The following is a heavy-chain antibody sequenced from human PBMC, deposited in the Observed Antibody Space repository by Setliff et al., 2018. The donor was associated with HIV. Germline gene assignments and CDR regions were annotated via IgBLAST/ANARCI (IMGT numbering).Heavy chain of an antibody. J-gene: IGHJ4*02. Sequence: GGSLRLSCAASGFTFSSYSMNWVRQAPGKGLEWVSYISSSSSTIYYSDSVRARFTISRDNAKNSLYLQMNSLRAEDTAVYYCATTSHAYSTGWGPDYWGQGTLVTVSS. CDR3: ATTSHAYSTGWGPDY. V-gene: IGHV3-48*04. D-gene: IGHD6-19*01. CDR1: GFTFSSYS. CDR2: ISSSSSTI.